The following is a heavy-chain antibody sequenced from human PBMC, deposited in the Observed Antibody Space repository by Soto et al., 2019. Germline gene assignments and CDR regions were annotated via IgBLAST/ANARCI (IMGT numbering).Heavy chain of an antibody. CDR2: IYYSGST. Sequence: SETLSLTCTVSGGSISSGGYYWSWIRQHPGKGLEWIGYIYYSGSTYYNPSLKSRVTISVDTSKNQFSLKLSSVTAADTAVYYCSRSKYYYYFDYWGQGTLVTVSS. J-gene: IGHJ4*02. CDR1: GGSISSGGYY. D-gene: IGHD3-10*01. CDR3: SRSKYYYYFDY. V-gene: IGHV4-31*03.